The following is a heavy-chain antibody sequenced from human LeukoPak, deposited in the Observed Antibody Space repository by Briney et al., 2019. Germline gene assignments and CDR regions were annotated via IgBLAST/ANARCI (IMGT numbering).Heavy chain of an antibody. CDR1: GFTFSSYA. Sequence: PGGSLRLSCAASGFTFSSYAMSWVRQASGKGLEWVSSIIGNGGSTYFVDSVKGRFTISRDNSKNTLYLQMNSLRAEDTAVYYCAKLPEYYYASGSSYADYWGQGTPVTVSS. CDR3: AKLPEYYYASGSSYADY. CDR2: IIGNGGST. V-gene: IGHV3-23*01. D-gene: IGHD3-10*01. J-gene: IGHJ4*02.